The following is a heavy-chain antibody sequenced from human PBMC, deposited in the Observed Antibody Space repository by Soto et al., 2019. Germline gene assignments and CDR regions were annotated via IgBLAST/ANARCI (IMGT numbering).Heavy chain of an antibody. D-gene: IGHD5-12*01. CDR2: IWYDGSNK. Sequence: PGGSLRLSCAASGFTFSSYGMHWVRQVPGKGLEWVAVIWYDGSNKYYADSVKGRFTISRDNSKNTLYLQMSSLTADDTAIYYCVREGRGSFDFWGRGTMVTVSS. V-gene: IGHV3-33*01. J-gene: IGHJ3*01. CDR3: VREGRGSFDF. CDR1: GFTFSSYG.